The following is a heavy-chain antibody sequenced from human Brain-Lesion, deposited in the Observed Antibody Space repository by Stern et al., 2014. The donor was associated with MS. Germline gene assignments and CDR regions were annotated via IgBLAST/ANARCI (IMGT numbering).Heavy chain of an antibody. J-gene: IGHJ6*02. Sequence: VQLVESGPGLVKPSQTLSLSCTVSGGSISSGGYYWSWIRQPAGKGLEWLGRIFNSGSTSYNPSLKSRVTISIDTPKNQFSLRLTSMTAADTAVYYCARGRVVPGFQYYATDVWGQGTTVIVSS. V-gene: IGHV4-61*02. D-gene: IGHD2-2*01. CDR2: IFNSGST. CDR3: ARGRVVPGFQYYATDV. CDR1: GGSISSGGYY.